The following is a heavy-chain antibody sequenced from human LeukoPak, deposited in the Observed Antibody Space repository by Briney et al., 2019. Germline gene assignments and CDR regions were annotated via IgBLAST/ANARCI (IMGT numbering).Heavy chain of an antibody. CDR1: GGSISSYY. Sequence: SETLSLTCTVSGGSISSYYWSWIRQPPGKGLEWIGYIYYSGSTNYNPSLKSRVTISVDTSKNQFSLKLSSVTAADTAVYYCASGGRYCSSTSCYVRAFDIWGQGTTVTVSS. J-gene: IGHJ3*02. V-gene: IGHV4-59*01. CDR3: ASGGRYCSSTSCYVRAFDI. D-gene: IGHD2-2*01. CDR2: IYYSGST.